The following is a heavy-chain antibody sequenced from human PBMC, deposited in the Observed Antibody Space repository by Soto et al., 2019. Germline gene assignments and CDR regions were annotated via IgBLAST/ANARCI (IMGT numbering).Heavy chain of an antibody. D-gene: IGHD3-3*01. CDR1: GFTFSSYS. CDR3: ARAGGYDFWSGYYPNWEPASLRMDV. CDR2: ISSSSSTI. J-gene: IGHJ6*02. V-gene: IGHV3-48*02. Sequence: GGSLRLSCAASGFTFSSYSMNWVRQAPGKGLEWVSYISSSSSTIYYADSVKGRFTISRDNAKNSLYLQMNSLRDEDTAVYYCARAGGYDFWSGYYPNWEPASLRMDVWGQGTTVTVSS.